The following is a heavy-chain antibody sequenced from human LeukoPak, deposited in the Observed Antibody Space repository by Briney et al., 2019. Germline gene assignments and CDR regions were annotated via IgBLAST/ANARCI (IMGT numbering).Heavy chain of an antibody. Sequence: SVKVSCKASGGTFSSYAISWVRQAPGQGLEWMGGIIPIFGTANYAQKFQGRVTITADESTSTAYMELSRLRSEDTAVYYCARDGYCSGGSCLKNDAFDIWGQGTMVTVSS. CDR3: ARDGYCSGGSCLKNDAFDI. J-gene: IGHJ3*02. CDR1: GGTFSSYA. CDR2: IIPIFGTA. D-gene: IGHD2-15*01. V-gene: IGHV1-69*01.